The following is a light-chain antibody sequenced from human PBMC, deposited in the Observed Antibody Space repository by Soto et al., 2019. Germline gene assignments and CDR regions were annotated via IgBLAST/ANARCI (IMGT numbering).Light chain of an antibody. CDR1: NSDVGGYNY. Sequence: QSALTQPASVSGSPGQSITISSTGTNSDVGGYNYVSWYQQHPGKAPELMIYEVSHRPSGVSNRFSGSKSDNTASLTISGLQAEDEADYYCSSYTSISTLYVFGTGTKLTVL. CDR2: EVS. V-gene: IGLV2-14*01. J-gene: IGLJ1*01. CDR3: SSYTSISTLYV.